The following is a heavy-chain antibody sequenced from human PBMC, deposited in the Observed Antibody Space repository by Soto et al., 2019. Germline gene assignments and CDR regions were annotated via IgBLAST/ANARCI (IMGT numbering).Heavy chain of an antibody. CDR1: GFSLSNSGVG. CDR3: THKGGRGAGMDV. CDR2: IYWDDDE. Sequence: QITVKESGPTLVKPTQTLTLTCTFSGFSLSNSGVGVAWIRQPPGKALEWLALIYWDDDERYRPSLRSRLTITKDTSKTHVVLTLTNVDPVDTATYFCTHKGGRGAGMDVWGQGTTVTVSS. V-gene: IGHV2-5*02. D-gene: IGHD2-15*01. J-gene: IGHJ6*02.